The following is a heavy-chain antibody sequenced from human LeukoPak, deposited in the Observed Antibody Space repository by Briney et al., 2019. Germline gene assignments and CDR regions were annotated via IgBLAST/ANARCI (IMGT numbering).Heavy chain of an antibody. CDR1: CGSFSGYY. V-gene: IGHV4-34*01. CDR2: INHSGST. J-gene: IGHJ4*02. Sequence: PSETLSLTCAVYCGSFSGYYWSWIRQPPRKGLEWIGEINHSGSTNYNPSLKSRVTISVDTSKNQFSLKLSSVTAADTAVYYCARLRVGSVWFGISLGGGYFDYWGQGTLVTVSS. CDR3: ARLRVGSVWFGISLGGGYFDY. D-gene: IGHD3-10*01.